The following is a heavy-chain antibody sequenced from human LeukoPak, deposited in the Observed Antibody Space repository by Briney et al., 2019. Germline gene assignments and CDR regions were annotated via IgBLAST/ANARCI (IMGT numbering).Heavy chain of an antibody. CDR1: GFTFSSYW. CDR3: ARESLVSGTTRGNYSSYGMDV. D-gene: IGHD1-7*01. J-gene: IGHJ6*02. V-gene: IGHV3-7*03. CDR2: IKQDGTEK. Sequence: PGGSLRLSCAASGFTFSSYWMSWVRQAPGKGLEWVANIKQDGTEKYYVDSVKGRFTISRDNAKNSLYLQMNSLRAEDTAVYFCARESLVSGTTRGNYSSYGMDVWGQGSTVTVSS.